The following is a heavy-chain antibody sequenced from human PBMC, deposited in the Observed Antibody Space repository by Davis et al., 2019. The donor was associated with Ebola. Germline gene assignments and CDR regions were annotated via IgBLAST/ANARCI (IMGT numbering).Heavy chain of an antibody. CDR1: GDSVSGNSGA. Sequence: HSQTLSLTCAISGDSVSGNSGAWNWIRQSPSRGLEWLGRTYYSSKLFNDYAVSVKSRITINPDTSKNQFSLQLSSVTPENTAVYYCVRGWGRTGMGVWGQGTTVIVSS. CDR2: TYYSSKLFN. CDR3: VRGWGRTGMGV. D-gene: IGHD1-26*01. V-gene: IGHV6-1*01. J-gene: IGHJ6*02.